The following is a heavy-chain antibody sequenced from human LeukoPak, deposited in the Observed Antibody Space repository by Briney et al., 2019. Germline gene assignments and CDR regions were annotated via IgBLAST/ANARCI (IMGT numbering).Heavy chain of an antibody. CDR1: GFTFSSYG. V-gene: IGHV3-33*01. Sequence: GGSLRLSCAASGFTFSSYGMHWVRQAPGKGLEWVAVIWYDGSNKYYADSVKGRFTISRDNSKNTLYLQMNSLRAEDTAVYYCARDGRRLRLGELSPYYGMDVWGQGTTVTVSS. CDR3: ARDGRRLRLGELSPYYGMDV. D-gene: IGHD3-16*02. CDR2: IWYDGSNK. J-gene: IGHJ6*02.